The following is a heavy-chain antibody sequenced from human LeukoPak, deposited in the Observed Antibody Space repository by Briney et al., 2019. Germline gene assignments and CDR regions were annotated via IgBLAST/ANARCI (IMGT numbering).Heavy chain of an antibody. Sequence: GGSLRLSCAASGFTFSSYAMHWVRQAPGKGLEYVSAISSNGDSTYYADSVKGRFTISRDNSKNTLYLQMGSLRAEDMAVYYCARESVRGTVDYWGQGTPVTVSS. J-gene: IGHJ4*02. CDR3: ARESVRGTVDY. CDR2: ISSNGDST. CDR1: GFTFSSYA. V-gene: IGHV3-64*02. D-gene: IGHD3-16*01.